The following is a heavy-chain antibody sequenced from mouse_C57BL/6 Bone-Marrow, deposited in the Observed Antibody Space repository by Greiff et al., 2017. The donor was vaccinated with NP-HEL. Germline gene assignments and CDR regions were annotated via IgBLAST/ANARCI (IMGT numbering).Heavy chain of an antibody. Sequence: EVQVVESGGGLVQPGGSLSLSCAASGFTFTDYYMSWVRQPPGKALEWLGFIRNKANGYTTDYSASVKGRFTISRDNSQSSLYLQMSALTAEDSATYYCARGAYDSNYPWYFDVWGTGTTVTVSS. CDR1: GFTFTDYY. J-gene: IGHJ1*03. V-gene: IGHV7-3*01. D-gene: IGHD2-5*01. CDR2: IRNKANGYTT. CDR3: ARGAYDSNYPWYFDV.